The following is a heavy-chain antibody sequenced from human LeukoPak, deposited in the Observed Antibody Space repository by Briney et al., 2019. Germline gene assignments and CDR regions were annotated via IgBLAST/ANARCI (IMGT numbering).Heavy chain of an antibody. V-gene: IGHV4-34*01. CDR3: ARDGQLVKVFDY. CDR1: GGSFSGYY. J-gene: IGHJ4*02. CDR2: INHSGST. Sequence: TSETLSLTCAVYGGSFSGYYWSWIRQPPGKGLEWIGEINHSGSTNYNPSLKSRVTISVDTSKNQFSLKLSSVTAADTAVYYCARDGQLVKVFDYWGQGTLVTVSS. D-gene: IGHD6-13*01.